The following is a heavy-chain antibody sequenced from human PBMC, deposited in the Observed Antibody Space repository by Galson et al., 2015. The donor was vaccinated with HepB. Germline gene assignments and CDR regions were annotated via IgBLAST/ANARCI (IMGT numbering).Heavy chain of an antibody. Sequence: TLSLTCTVSGGSISSGSYYWSWIRQPAGKGLEWIGRIYTSGSTNYNPSLKSRVTMSVDTSKNQFSLKLSSVTAADTAVYYCARDSSSWYVLWGQGTLVTVSS. CDR1: GGSISSGSYY. J-gene: IGHJ4*02. D-gene: IGHD6-13*01. V-gene: IGHV4-61*02. CDR2: IYTSGST. CDR3: ARDSSSWYVL.